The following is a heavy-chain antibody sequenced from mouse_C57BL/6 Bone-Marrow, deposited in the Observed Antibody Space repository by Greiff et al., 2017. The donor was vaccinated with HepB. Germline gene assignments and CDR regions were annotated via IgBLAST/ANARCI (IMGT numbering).Heavy chain of an antibody. V-gene: IGHV5-16*01. CDR2: INYDGSST. J-gene: IGHJ2*01. CDR3: ARERLHYFDY. CDR1: GFTFSDYY. Sequence: EVMLVESEGGLVQPGSSMKLSCTASGFTFSDYYMAWVRQVPEKGLEWVANINYDGSSTYYLDSLKSRFIISRDNTKNMLYLQLSSLKSEDTATYGCARERLHYFDYWGQGTTLTVSS.